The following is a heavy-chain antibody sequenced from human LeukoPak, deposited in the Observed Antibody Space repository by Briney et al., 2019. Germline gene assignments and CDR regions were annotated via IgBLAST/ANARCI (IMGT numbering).Heavy chain of an antibody. CDR1: GFTFSSYG. J-gene: IGHJ4*02. CDR2: ISYDGSNK. CDR3: AKDRSVVAGADY. V-gene: IGHV3-30*18. D-gene: IGHD6-19*01. Sequence: GGSLRLSCAASGFTFSSYGMHWVRQAPGKGLEWVAVISYDGSNKYYADSVKGRFTISRDNSKNTLYLQMNSLRAEDTAVYYRAKDRSVVAGADYWGQGTLVTVSS.